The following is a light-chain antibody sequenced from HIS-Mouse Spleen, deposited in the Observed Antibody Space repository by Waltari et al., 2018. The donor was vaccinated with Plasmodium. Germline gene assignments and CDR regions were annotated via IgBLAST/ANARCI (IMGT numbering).Light chain of an antibody. V-gene: IGKV3-15*01. CDR2: GAS. Sequence: EIVMTQSPATLSVSPGERATLSCRASQSVSSNLAWYQQKPGQAPRLLIYGASTRATGIPARFRCSGSGTEFTLTISSLQSEDFAGYYCQQYNNWSFTFGPGTKVDIK. CDR3: QQYNNWSFT. CDR1: QSVSSN. J-gene: IGKJ3*01.